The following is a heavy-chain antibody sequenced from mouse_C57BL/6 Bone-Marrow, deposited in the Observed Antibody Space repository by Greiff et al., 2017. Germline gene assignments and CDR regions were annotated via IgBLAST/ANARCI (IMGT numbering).Heavy chain of an antibody. CDR2: LDPSDSYT. CDR3: ASGGDDYDEDFDY. J-gene: IGHJ2*01. D-gene: IGHD2-4*01. Sequence: QVQLQQPGAELVMPGASVKLSCKASGYTFTSYWMHWVKQRPGQGLEWIGELDPSDSYTNYNQKFKGKSTLTVDKSSSTAYIQLSSLTSEDSAVYDCASGGDDYDEDFDYWGQGTTLTVSS. V-gene: IGHV1-69*01. CDR1: GYTFTSYW.